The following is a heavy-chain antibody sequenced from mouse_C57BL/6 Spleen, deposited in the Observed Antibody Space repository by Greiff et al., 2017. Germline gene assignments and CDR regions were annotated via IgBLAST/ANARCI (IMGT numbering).Heavy chain of an antibody. CDR1: GYTFTSYW. CDR3: ARSDGNYSYWYFDV. Sequence: VQLQQSGAELVRPGSSVKLSCKASGYTFTSYWMHWVKQRPIQGLEWIGNIDPSDSETHYNQKFKDKATLTVDKSSSTAYMQLSSLTSEDSAVYYCARSDGNYSYWYFDVWGTGTTVTVSS. V-gene: IGHV1-52*01. J-gene: IGHJ1*03. CDR2: IDPSDSET. D-gene: IGHD2-1*01.